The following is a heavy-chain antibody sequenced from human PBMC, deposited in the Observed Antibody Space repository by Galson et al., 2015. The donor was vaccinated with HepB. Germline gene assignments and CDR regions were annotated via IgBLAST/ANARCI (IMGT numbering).Heavy chain of an antibody. CDR1: GGSISSSSYY. J-gene: IGHJ4*02. CDR3: ARHESESKTYAADN. D-gene: IGHD2-2*01. CDR2: FYYTGNT. Sequence: LSLTCTVSGGSISSSSYYWGWLRQPPGKGLEWIGSFYYTGNTHYNPSLKSRVTISGDTSKNQFSLKLNSVTAADTAVYYCARHESESKTYAADNWGQGALVTVSS. V-gene: IGHV4-39*01.